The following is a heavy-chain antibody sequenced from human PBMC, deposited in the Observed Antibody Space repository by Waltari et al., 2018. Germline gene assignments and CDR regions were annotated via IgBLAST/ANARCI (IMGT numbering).Heavy chain of an antibody. V-gene: IGHV3-23*01. D-gene: IGHD6-13*01. CDR2: ISGGGGRK. Sequence: SRGRQAPRKRLEWVSAISGGGGRKYSAYFVKGRFTISRDNSKNTLYLQMNSLRAEDTAVYYCAKVVSSSWYLDYWGQGTLVTVSS. CDR3: AKVVSSSWYLDY. J-gene: IGHJ4*02.